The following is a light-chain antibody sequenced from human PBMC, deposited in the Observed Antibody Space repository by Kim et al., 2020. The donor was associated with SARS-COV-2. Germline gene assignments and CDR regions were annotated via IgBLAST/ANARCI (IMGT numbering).Light chain of an antibody. CDR3: NSRDSSGNLYV. Sequence: ALGQTVRITCKGASLRSYYASWYQQKPGQAPVLVIYGKNNRPSGIPDRFSGSSSGNTASLTITGAQAEDEADYYCNSRDSSGNLYVFGTGTKVTVL. J-gene: IGLJ1*01. CDR2: GKN. V-gene: IGLV3-19*01. CDR1: SLRSYY.